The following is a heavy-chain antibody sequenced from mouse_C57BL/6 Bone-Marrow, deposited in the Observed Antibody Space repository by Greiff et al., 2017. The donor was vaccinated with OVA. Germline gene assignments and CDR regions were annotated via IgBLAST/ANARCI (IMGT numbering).Heavy chain of an antibody. CDR1: GYTFTSYW. J-gene: IGHJ3*01. V-gene: IGHV1-64*01. Sequence: QVQLQQPGAELVKPGASVKLSCKASGYTFTSYWMHWVKQRPGQGLEWIGMIHPNSGSTKYNEKFTSKATLTVDKSSSTAYMQLSSLTSEDSAVYYCARGFAYWGQGTLVTVSA. CDR3: ARGFAY. CDR2: IHPNSGST.